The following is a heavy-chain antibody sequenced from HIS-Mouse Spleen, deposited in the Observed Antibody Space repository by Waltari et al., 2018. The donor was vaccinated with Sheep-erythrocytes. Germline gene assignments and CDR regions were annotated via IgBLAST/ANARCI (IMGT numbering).Heavy chain of an antibody. D-gene: IGHD3-10*02. CDR3: ARDLFSSEGWFDP. CDR2: INPNSGGT. J-gene: IGHJ5*02. V-gene: IGHV1-2*02. Sequence: QGLEWMGWINPNSGGTNYAQKFQGRVTMTRDTSISTAYMELSRLRSDDTAVYYCARDLFSSEGWFDPWGQGTLVTVSS.